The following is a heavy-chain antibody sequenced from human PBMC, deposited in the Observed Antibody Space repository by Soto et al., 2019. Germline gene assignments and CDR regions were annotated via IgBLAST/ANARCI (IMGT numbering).Heavy chain of an antibody. CDR2: ISGSGGST. V-gene: IGHV3-23*01. CDR1: GFTFSSYA. CDR3: AKDPRPRPLSGSYYLFDY. J-gene: IGHJ4*02. D-gene: IGHD1-26*01. Sequence: PGGSLRLSCAASGFTFSSYAMSWVRQAPGKGLEWVSAISGSGGSTYYADSVKGRFTISRDNSKNTLYLQMNSLRAEDTAVYYCAKDPRPRPLSGSYYLFDYWGQGTLVTVSS.